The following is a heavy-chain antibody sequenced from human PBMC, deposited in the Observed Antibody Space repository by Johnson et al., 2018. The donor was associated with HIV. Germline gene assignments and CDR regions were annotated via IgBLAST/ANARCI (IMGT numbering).Heavy chain of an antibody. D-gene: IGHD5-24*01. CDR2: ISSSGSTI. CDR3: AQGGWLQFDAFDI. J-gene: IGHJ3*02. Sequence: QVQVVESGGGLVKPGGSLRLSCAASGFSFSDYYMTWIRQAPGKGLEWVSYISSSGSTIYYADSVMGRFTISRDNAKNSLYLQMNTLRAEDTAGYYCAQGGWLQFDAFDIWGQGTMVTVSS. V-gene: IGHV3-11*04. CDR1: GFSFSDYY.